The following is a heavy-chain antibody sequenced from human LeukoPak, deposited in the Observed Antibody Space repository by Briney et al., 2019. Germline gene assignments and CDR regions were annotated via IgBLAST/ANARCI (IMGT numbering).Heavy chain of an antibody. J-gene: IGHJ5*02. CDR1: GGSISSGGYY. V-gene: IGHV4-30-2*01. CDR2: IYHSGST. Sequence: SETLSLTCTVSGGSISSGGYYWSWIRQPPGKGLEWIGYIYHSGSTYYNPSLKSRVTISVDRSKNQFSLKLSSVTAADTAVYYCARGDSSSPPRPWGQGTLATVSS. D-gene: IGHD6-6*01. CDR3: ARGDSSSPPRP.